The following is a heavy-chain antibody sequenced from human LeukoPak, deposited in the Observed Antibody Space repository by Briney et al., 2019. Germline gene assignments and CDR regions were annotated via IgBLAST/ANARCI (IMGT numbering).Heavy chain of an antibody. J-gene: IGHJ4*02. V-gene: IGHV5-51*01. CDR2: IYPGYSDT. Sequence: GESLKISCKGSGYSFNTYWIGWGRQMPGKGLEWMGIIYPGYSDTSYSRSFQGQVTISADKSLSTAYLQWGSLKASDTAMYYCAREGRSSSPMDYRGQGTLVTVSS. CDR3: AREGRSSSPMDY. CDR1: GYSFNTYW. D-gene: IGHD6-6*01.